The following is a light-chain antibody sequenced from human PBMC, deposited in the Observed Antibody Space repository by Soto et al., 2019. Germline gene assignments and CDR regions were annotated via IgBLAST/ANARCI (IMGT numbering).Light chain of an antibody. V-gene: IGLV2-11*01. Sequence: QSALTQPRSVSGSPGQSVTISCTGTSRDVGGYNYVSWYQQHPGKAPKLMIYEVSKRPPGVPDRFSCSKSGNTASLTVSGLQAEDEDDYYCSSYAGSNTLFGGGTKLTVL. J-gene: IGLJ2*01. CDR2: EVS. CDR1: SRDVGGYNY. CDR3: SSYAGSNTL.